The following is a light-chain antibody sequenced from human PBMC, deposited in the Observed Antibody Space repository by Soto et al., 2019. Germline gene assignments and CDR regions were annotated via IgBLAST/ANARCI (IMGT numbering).Light chain of an antibody. V-gene: IGKV3-20*01. CDR2: GAS. CDR3: QQYGSSPLLT. J-gene: IGKJ4*01. Sequence: EIVLTQSPGTLSLSPGERATLSCRASQSVSSSYLAWYQQKPGQAPRLLIYGASSRATGIPDKFSGSVSGTDFTLTISRLEPEDFAGYYCQQYGSSPLLTFGGGTKVEIK. CDR1: QSVSSSY.